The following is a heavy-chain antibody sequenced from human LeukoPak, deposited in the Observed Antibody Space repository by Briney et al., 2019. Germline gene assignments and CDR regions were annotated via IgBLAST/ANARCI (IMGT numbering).Heavy chain of an antibody. D-gene: IGHD3-22*01. J-gene: IGHJ4*02. CDR1: GYSISSGYY. CDR3: AREGYYYDTSGYHYAKY. V-gene: IGHV4-38-2*02. CDR2: INHRGST. Sequence: SETLSLTCAVSGYSISSGYYWGWIRQPPGKGLEWIGEINHRGSTNHNPSLKSRVTISVDTSKNQFSLKLSSVTAADTAVYYCAREGYYYDTSGYHYAKYWGQGTLVTVSS.